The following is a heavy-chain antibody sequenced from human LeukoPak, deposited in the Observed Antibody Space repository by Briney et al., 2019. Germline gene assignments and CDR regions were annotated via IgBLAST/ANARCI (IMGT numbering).Heavy chain of an antibody. D-gene: IGHD2-2*02. V-gene: IGHV1-69*13. CDR1: GGTFSSYA. CDR3: ASGTDWQYQLLYTRRAFDI. J-gene: IGHJ3*02. Sequence: ASVKVSCKASGGTFSSYAICWVRQAPGQGLEWMGGIIPIFGTANYAQKFQGRVTITADESTSTAYMELSSLRSEDTAVYYCASGTDWQYQLLYTRRAFDIWGQGTMVTVSS. CDR2: IIPIFGTA.